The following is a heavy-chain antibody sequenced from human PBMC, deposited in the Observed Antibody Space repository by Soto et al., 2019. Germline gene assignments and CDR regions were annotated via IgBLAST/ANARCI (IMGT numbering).Heavy chain of an antibody. D-gene: IGHD2-8*01. CDR1: GFTFSSYW. CDR3: ARDVLMGYFDY. J-gene: IGHJ4*02. CDR2: IKQDGSAK. V-gene: IGHV3-7*01. Sequence: GGSLRLSCVASGFTFSSYWMSWVRQAPGKGLEWVANIKQDGSAKYYVDSVKGRFTISRDNAKNSLYLQMDSLRAEDTAVYYCARDVLMGYFDYWGQATLVTVSS.